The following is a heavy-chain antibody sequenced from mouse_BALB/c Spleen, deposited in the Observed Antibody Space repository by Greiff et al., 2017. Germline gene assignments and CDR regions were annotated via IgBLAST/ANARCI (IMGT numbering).Heavy chain of an antibody. CDR2: ISNGGGST. Sequence: EVQGVESGGGLVQPGGSLKLSCAASGFTFSSYTMSWVRQTPEKRLEWVAYISNGGGSTYYPDTVKGRFTISRDNAKNTLYLQMSSLKSEDTAMYYCAREGYAMDYWGQGTSVTVSS. V-gene: IGHV5-12-2*01. CDR3: AREGYAMDY. J-gene: IGHJ4*01. CDR1: GFTFSSYT.